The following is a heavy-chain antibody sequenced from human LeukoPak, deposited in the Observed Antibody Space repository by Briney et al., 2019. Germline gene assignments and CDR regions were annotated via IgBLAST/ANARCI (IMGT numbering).Heavy chain of an antibody. J-gene: IGHJ4*02. D-gene: IGHD6-13*01. Sequence: SETLSLTCAVSGVSISSHYWSWIRQPPGKGLEWIGYIYYSGSTNYNPSLKSRVTMSVDTSKNQFSLKLSSVTAADTAVYYCARDSTGSSWNDYWGQGTLVTVS. CDR1: GVSISSHY. CDR2: IYYSGST. V-gene: IGHV4-59*11. CDR3: ARDSTGSSWNDY.